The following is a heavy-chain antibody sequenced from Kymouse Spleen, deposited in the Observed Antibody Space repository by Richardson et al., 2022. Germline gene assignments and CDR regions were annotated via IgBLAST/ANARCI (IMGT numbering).Heavy chain of an antibody. J-gene: IGHJ6*02. V-gene: IGHV3-21*03. CDR2: ISSSSSYI. D-gene: IGHD3-22*01. CDR3: ARDYYDSYYYYYYGMDV. Sequence: EVQLVESGGGLVKPGGSLRLSCAASGFTFSSYSMNWVRQAPGKGLEWVSSISSSSSYIYYADSVKGRFTISRDNAKNSLYLQMNSLRAEDTAVYYCARDYYDSYYYYYYGMDVWGQGTTVTVSS. CDR1: GFTFSSYS.